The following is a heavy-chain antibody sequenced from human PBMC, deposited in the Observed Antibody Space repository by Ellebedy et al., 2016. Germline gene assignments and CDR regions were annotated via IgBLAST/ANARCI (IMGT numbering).Heavy chain of an antibody. V-gene: IGHV3-23*01. CDR1: GFTFSSYA. J-gene: IGHJ4*02. D-gene: IGHD2-21*02. CDR3: AKDGCGGDCYSVGGYFDY. CDR2: ISGRGGSP. Sequence: GGSLRLSCAASGFTFSSYAMSWVRQAPGKGMEWVSAISGRGGSPYYADSVKGRFTISRDNSKNTLYLQMNSLRAEDTAVYYCAKDGCGGDCYSVGGYFDYWGQGTLVTVSS.